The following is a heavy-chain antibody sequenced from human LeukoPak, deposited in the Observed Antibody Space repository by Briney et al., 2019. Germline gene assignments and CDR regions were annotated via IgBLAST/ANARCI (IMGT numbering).Heavy chain of an antibody. D-gene: IGHD3-22*01. Sequence: GGSLRLSCAATGFAFSAYEMNWVRQAPGKGLEWVAYSSGSDTTTYYADSEKGRFVISRDNARSSLYLQRNSLRAEDTALYYCTTLGYHLDSWGQETLVTVSS. V-gene: IGHV3-48*03. J-gene: IGHJ4*02. CDR2: SSGSDTTT. CDR3: TTLGYHLDS. CDR1: GFAFSAYE.